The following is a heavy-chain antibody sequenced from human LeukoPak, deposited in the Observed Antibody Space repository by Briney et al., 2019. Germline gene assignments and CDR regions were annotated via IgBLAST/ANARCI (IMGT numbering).Heavy chain of an antibody. CDR1: GASISSSSYY. J-gene: IGHJ5*02. CDR2: IYYSGST. Sequence: SETLSLTCTVSGASISSSSYYWGWIRQPPGKGLEWIGSIYYSGSTYYNPSLKSRVTISVDTSKNQFSLKLSSVTAADTAVYYCARDQSGEWELLSGWWFDPWGQGTLVTVSS. CDR3: ARDQSGEWELLSGWWFDP. V-gene: IGHV4-39*07. D-gene: IGHD1-26*01.